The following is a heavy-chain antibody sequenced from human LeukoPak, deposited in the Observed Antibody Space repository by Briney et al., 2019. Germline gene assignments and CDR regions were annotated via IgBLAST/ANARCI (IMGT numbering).Heavy chain of an antibody. CDR3: ARGIAVAGYDAFDV. J-gene: IGHJ3*01. CDR1: SGSILSSNW. Sequence: SGTLSLTCAVSSGSILSSNWWSWVRQPPGKGLEWIGQIFHSGSTSYSPSLKSRVTISVDTPKNQLSLKLSSVTAADTAVYYCARGIAVAGYDAFDVWGQGTMVTVSS. D-gene: IGHD6-19*01. CDR2: IFHSGST. V-gene: IGHV4-4*02.